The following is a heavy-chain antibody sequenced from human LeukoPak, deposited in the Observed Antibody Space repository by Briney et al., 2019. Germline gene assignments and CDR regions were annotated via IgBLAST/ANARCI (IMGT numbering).Heavy chain of an antibody. CDR3: ARELVY. CDR1: GYTFTGYY. CDR2: INPNSGGT. J-gene: IGHJ4*02. V-gene: IGHV1-2*02. Sequence: GASVKVSCKASGYTFTGYYMHWVRQAPGQGLEWMGWINPNSGGTNYAQKFQGRVTMTRDTSTSTVYMELSSLRSEDTAVYYCARELVYWGQGTLVTVSS.